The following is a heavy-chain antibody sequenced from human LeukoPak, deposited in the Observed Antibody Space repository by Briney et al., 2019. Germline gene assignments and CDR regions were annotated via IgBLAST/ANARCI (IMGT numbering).Heavy chain of an antibody. CDR1: GFTFSRYW. CDR3: AKLLYYYDSSQPY. Sequence: GGSLRLSCVASGFTFSRYWMHWVRQAPGKGLVWVSRSNSDGSSTNYADSVKGRFTISRDNAKNTLYLQMNSLRAEDTAVYYCAKLLYYYDSSQPYWGQGTLVTVSS. J-gene: IGHJ4*02. D-gene: IGHD3-22*01. CDR2: SNSDGSST. V-gene: IGHV3-74*01.